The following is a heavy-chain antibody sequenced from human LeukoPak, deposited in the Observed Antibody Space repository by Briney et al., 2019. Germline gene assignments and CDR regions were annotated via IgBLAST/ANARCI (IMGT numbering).Heavy chain of an antibody. J-gene: IGHJ6*03. V-gene: IGHV4-39*01. Sequence: SETLSLTCTVSGGSISSSSYYWGWIRQPPGKGLEWIGSTYYSGSTYYNPSLKSRVTISVDTSKNQFSLNLSSVTAADTAVYYCARHLNYYYYYYMDVWGKGTTVTVSS. CDR1: GGSISSSSYY. CDR2: TYYSGST. CDR3: ARHLNYYYYYYMDV.